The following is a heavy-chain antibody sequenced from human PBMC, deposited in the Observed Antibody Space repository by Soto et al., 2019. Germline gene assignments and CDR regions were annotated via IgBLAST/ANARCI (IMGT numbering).Heavy chain of an antibody. CDR1: GFSLSTSGVG. Sequence: QITLKESGPTLVKPTQTLTLTCTFSGFSLSTSGVGVGWIRQPPGKALEWLALIYWDDDKRYSPSLKSRLTITXXXXXXXXXXXXXXXXPXXXXXYYCAHSRRTRWNAFDIWGQGTMVTVSS. CDR3: AHSRRTRWNAFDI. D-gene: IGHD3-10*01. CDR2: IYWDDDK. J-gene: IGHJ3*02. V-gene: IGHV2-5*02.